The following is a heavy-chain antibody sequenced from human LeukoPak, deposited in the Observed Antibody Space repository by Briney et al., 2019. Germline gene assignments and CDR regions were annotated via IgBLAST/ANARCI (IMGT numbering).Heavy chain of an antibody. CDR1: GGTFSSYA. CDR2: IIPIFGTA. V-gene: IGHV1-69*13. D-gene: IGHD2-2*01. CDR3: ASIGGPGSVVVPAASKDYYYMDV. Sequence: ASVKVSCKASGGTFSSYAISWVRQAPGQGLEWMGGIIPIFGTANYAQKFQGRVTITADESTSIAYMELSSLRSEDTAVYYCASIGGPGSVVVPAASKDYYYMDVWGKGTTVTVSS. J-gene: IGHJ6*03.